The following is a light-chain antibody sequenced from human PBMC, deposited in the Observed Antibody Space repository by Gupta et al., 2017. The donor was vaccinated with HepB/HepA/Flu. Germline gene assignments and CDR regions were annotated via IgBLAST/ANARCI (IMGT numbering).Light chain of an antibody. CDR1: SVGSER. J-gene: IGLJ3*02. Sequence: SYVLTQPPSVSVAPGKTARIICRGDSVGSERVHWYQQKPGQAPVLAVYDDSERPSGFPERFSGSNSGNTATLIISRVEAGDEADYYCQVWYTTSGVFGGGTRLTVL. V-gene: IGLV3-21*03. CDR3: QVWYTTSGV. CDR2: DDS.